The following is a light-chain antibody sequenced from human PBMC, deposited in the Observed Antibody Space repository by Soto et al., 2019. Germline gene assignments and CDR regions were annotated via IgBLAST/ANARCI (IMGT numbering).Light chain of an antibody. Sequence: SYELTQAPSVSVAPGQTATIICGGDNIASKDVHWYQQKPGQAPVLVVYDDNDRPSGIPERFSGSNSGSTATLTISRVEAGDVADYYCQVWDIVSDHVMFGGGTKLTVL. J-gene: IGLJ3*02. CDR3: QVWDIVSDHVM. CDR1: NIASKD. V-gene: IGLV3-21*02. CDR2: DDN.